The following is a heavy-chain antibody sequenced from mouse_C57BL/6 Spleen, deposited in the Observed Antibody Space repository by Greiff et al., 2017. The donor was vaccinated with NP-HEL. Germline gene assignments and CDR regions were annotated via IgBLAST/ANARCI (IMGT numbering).Heavy chain of an antibody. V-gene: IGHV5-6*01. D-gene: IGHD2-12*01. CDR3: ARPGVYDFDY. Sequence: EVQGVESGGDLVKPGGSLKLSCAASGFTFTSYGMSWVRQTPDKRLEWVATISSGGSYTYYPDSVKGRVTISRDNAKNTLYLQMSSLKSEDTTMYYYARPGVYDFDYWGQGTTLTVSS. CDR2: ISSGGSYT. CDR1: GFTFTSYG. J-gene: IGHJ2*01.